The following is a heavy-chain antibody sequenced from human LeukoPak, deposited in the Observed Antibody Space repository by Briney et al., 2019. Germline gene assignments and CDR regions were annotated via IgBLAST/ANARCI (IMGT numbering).Heavy chain of an antibody. Sequence: GGSLRLSXAASGFTFSSYAMSWVRQAPGKGLEWVSAIGGSGGSTYYADSVKGRFTISRDNSKNTLYLQMNSLRAEDTAVYYCAKGYDFWSGYYMDYWGQGTLVTVPS. CDR1: GFTFSSYA. J-gene: IGHJ4*02. CDR3: AKGYDFWSGYYMDY. D-gene: IGHD3-3*01. CDR2: IGGSGGST. V-gene: IGHV3-23*01.